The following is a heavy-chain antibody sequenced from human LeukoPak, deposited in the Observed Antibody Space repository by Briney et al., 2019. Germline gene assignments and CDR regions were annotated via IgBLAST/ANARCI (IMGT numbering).Heavy chain of an antibody. CDR2: INHSGST. Sequence: PSETLSLTCAVYGGSFSGYYWSWVRQPPGKGLEWIGEINHSGSTNYNPSLRSRVTISVDTSKNQFSLKLSSVTAADTAVYYCARWAYSSSWYGVRYFDYWGQGTLVTVSS. V-gene: IGHV4-34*01. CDR3: ARWAYSSSWYGVRYFDY. D-gene: IGHD6-13*01. CDR1: GGSFSGYY. J-gene: IGHJ4*02.